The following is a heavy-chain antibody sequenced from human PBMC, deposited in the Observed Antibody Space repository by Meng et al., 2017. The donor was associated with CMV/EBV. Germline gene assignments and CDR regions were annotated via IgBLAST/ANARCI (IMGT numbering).Heavy chain of an antibody. V-gene: IGHV1-2*02. D-gene: IGHD1-20*01. CDR3: ARDLITGTTPGDY. CDR1: GYTFTGYY. Sequence: ASVKVSCKASGYTFTGYYMHWVRQAPGQGLEWMGWNNPNSGGTNYAQKFQGRVTMTRDTSISTAYMELRRLRSDDTAVYYCARDLITGTTPGDYWGQGTLVTVSS. J-gene: IGHJ4*02. CDR2: NNPNSGGT.